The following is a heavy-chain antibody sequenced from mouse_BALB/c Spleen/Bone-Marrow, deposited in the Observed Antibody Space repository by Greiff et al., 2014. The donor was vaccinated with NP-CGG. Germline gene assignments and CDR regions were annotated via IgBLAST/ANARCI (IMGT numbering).Heavy chain of an antibody. CDR2: ISTYSGNT. CDR3: ARNFYGSSYPDN. J-gene: IGHJ2*02. V-gene: IGHV1-67*01. CDR1: GYTFTAYA. D-gene: IGHD1-1*01. Sequence: QVQLKQSGPELARPGVSVKLSCKGPGYTFTAYAMHWVKQSHAKSLEWIGLISTYSGNTHYNQNFKGKATMTVDKSSSTAYMELARLTSEDSAIYYCARNFYGSSYPDNWGQGTSLSVAS.